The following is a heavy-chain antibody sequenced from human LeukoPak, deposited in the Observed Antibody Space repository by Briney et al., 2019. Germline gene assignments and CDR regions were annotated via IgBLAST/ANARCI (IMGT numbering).Heavy chain of an antibody. D-gene: IGHD6-19*01. CDR2: ISGGSGYI. Sequence: PGGSLRLSCAASGFTFSSYSMTWVRQAPGKGLEWVSCISGGSGYIYYADSVKGRFTISRDNAKNSLYLQMNSLRAEDTAVYYCARAIAVAEGYWGQGTLVTVSS. V-gene: IGHV3-21*01. J-gene: IGHJ4*02. CDR3: ARAIAVAEGY. CDR1: GFTFSSYS.